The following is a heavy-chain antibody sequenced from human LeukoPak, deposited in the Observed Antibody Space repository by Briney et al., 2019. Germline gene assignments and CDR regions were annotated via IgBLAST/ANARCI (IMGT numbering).Heavy chain of an antibody. V-gene: IGHV3-30-3*01. CDR3: ARDYHMDTAMFAPATIYFDY. Sequence: QAGGSLRLSCTASGFTFGDYAMSWFRQAPGKGLEWVAVISYDGSNKYYADSVKGRFTISRDNSKNTLYLQMNSLRAEDTAVYYCARDYHMDTAMFAPATIYFDYWGQGTLVTVSS. CDR2: ISYDGSNK. J-gene: IGHJ4*02. CDR1: GFTFGDYA. D-gene: IGHD5-18*01.